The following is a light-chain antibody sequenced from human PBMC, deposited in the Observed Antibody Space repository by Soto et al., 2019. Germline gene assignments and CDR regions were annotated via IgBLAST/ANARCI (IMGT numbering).Light chain of an antibody. J-gene: IGKJ4*01. Sequence: ETLMTQSPATLSASTGERVTLSCRASQNINFNLAWYQQKPGQAPRVLIYGASSRASGIPDRFSGSGSGTDFTLTISRLEHDDFAFYYCQQYHNWPPLTFGGGTRVEIK. V-gene: IGKV3D-15*01. CDR2: GAS. CDR3: QQYHNWPPLT. CDR1: QNINFN.